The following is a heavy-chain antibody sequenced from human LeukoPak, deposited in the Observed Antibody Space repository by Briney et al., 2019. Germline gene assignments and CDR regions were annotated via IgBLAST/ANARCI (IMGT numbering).Heavy chain of an antibody. Sequence: ASVKVSCKASGYTFTSYYMHWARQAPGQGLEWMGIINPSGGSTSYAQKFQGRVTMTRDMSTSTVYMELSSLRSEDTAVYYCARAGLWYGAFDIWGQGTMVTVSS. CDR2: INPSGGST. V-gene: IGHV1-46*01. J-gene: IGHJ3*02. CDR1: GYTFTSYY. CDR3: ARAGLWYGAFDI. D-gene: IGHD3-10*01.